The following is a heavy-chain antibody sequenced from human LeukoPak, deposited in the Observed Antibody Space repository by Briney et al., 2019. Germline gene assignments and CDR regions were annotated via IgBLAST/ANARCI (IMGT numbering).Heavy chain of an antibody. Sequence: SETLSLTCTVSGGSISSFYWNWIRQPPGKGLEWVGYVFYSGNTNYNPSLGSRVTISEDTSKNQFSLNLNSLTAADTAVHYCARGLPGRDAFDVWGQGTVVTVSS. V-gene: IGHV4-59*13. CDR2: VFYSGNT. D-gene: IGHD3-16*01. CDR3: ARGLPGRDAFDV. J-gene: IGHJ3*01. CDR1: GGSISSFY.